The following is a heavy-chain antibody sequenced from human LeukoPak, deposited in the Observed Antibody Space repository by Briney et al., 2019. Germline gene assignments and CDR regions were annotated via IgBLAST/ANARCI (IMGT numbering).Heavy chain of an antibody. CDR2: IIPIFGTA. Sequence: PVKVSCKASGGTFSSYAISWVRQAPGQGLEWMGGIIPIFGTANYAQKFQGRVTITADESTSTAYMELSSLRSEDTAVYYCARIVVPADYYMDVWGKGTTVTVSS. D-gene: IGHD2-2*01. CDR1: GGTFSSYA. V-gene: IGHV1-69*13. CDR3: ARIVVPADYYMDV. J-gene: IGHJ6*03.